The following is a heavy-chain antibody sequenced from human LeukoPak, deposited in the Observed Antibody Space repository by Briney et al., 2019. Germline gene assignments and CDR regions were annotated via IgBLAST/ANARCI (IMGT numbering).Heavy chain of an antibody. CDR1: GFPLSDYW. D-gene: IGHD2-2*01. V-gene: IGHV3-7*01. J-gene: IGHJ6*03. CDR2: IKQDGGEI. CDR3: ARGTGYQLLYYYYMDV. Sequence: GGSLRLSCAASGFPLSDYWMSWVRQAPGKGLEWVANIKQDGGEIYYVDSVKGRFTISRDNAKNSLYLQMNSLRAEDTAVYYCARGTGYQLLYYYYMDVWGKGTTVTVSS.